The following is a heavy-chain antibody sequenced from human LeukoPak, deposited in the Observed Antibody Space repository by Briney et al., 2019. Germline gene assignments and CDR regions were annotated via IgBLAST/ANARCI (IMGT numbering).Heavy chain of an antibody. CDR2: INHSGST. V-gene: IGHV4-34*01. J-gene: IGHJ4*02. Sequence: PSETLSLTCAVYGGSFSGYYWSWIRQPPGKGLEWIGEINHSGSTNYNPSLKSRVTISVDTSKNQCSLKLSSATAADTAVYYCARLSAVVVTAIFDYWGQGTLVTVSS. CDR1: GGSFSGYY. D-gene: IGHD2-21*02. CDR3: ARLSAVVVTAIFDY.